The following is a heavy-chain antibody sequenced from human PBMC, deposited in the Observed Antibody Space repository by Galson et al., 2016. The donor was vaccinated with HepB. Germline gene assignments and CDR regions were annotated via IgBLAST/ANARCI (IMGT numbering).Heavy chain of an antibody. CDR1: SGSISSSRYY. CDR3: ASHCGGDCYNNLADAFDI. CDR2: VYYSGTA. Sequence: ETLSLTCTVSSGSISSSRYYWGWIRQPPGKGLEWIGSVYYSGTAYYDPSLKSRVSISVDTSKNQFSLRLSTVTAGDTAVYFCASHCGGDCYNNLADAFDIWGRGTMVTVSS. J-gene: IGHJ3*02. V-gene: IGHV4-39*01. D-gene: IGHD2-21*01.